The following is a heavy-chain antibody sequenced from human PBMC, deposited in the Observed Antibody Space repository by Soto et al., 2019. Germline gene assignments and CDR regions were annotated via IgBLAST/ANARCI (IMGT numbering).Heavy chain of an antibody. CDR2: ISSSSSYL. Sequence: GGSLRLSGEASGLTLRSYSMNWVRKAPGKGLEWVSSISSSSSYLYYADSVKGRFTISRDNAKNSLYLQMNSLRAEDTAVYYCARDWDAFDIWGQGTMVTVSS. V-gene: IGHV3-21*01. J-gene: IGHJ3*02. CDR1: GLTLRSYS. CDR3: ARDWDAFDI.